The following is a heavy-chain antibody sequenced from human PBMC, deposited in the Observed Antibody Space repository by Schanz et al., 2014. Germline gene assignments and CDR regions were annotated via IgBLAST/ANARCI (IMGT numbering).Heavy chain of an antibody. D-gene: IGHD3-10*01. CDR3: ARAKRVGDMDV. Sequence: QVQLVQSGAEVKKPGASVKVSCKASGYTFISYGIKWVRQAPGQGLEWMGWISAYNGHTDYAQKLQGRVTLTTDTSTSTAYMELRNLRSDDPAVYYCARAKRVGDMDVWGQGTLVTVSS. CDR2: ISAYNGHT. V-gene: IGHV1-18*01. CDR1: GYTFISYG. J-gene: IGHJ4*02.